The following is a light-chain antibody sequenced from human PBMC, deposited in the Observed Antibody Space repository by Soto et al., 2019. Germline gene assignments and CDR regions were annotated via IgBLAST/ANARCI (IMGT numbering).Light chain of an antibody. CDR2: DAS. J-gene: IGKJ1*01. CDR3: QQYNYWPRT. V-gene: IGKV3-15*01. Sequence: EIVMTQSPATLSVSPGERVTLSCRASQRIASNLAWYQQKPGQAPRLLIYDASTRATDIPVRFSGSGSGTEFTLTISSLQSEDFAVYYCQQYNYWPRTFGQGTKVEIK. CDR1: QRIASN.